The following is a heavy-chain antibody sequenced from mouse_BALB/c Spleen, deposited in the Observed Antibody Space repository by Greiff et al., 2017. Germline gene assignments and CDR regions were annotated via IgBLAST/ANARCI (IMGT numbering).Heavy chain of an antibody. D-gene: IGHD1-2*01. CDR2: ILPGSGST. CDR3: ARGSTATGGDAMDY. CDR1: GYTFSSYW. Sequence: VQLQQSGAELLKPGASVKISCKATGYTFSSYWIEWVKQRPGHGLEWIGEILPGSGSTHYNEKFKGTATFTADTSSNTAYMQLSGLTSEDSAVYYGARGSTATGGDAMDYGGQGNSVTVSS. J-gene: IGHJ4*01. V-gene: IGHV1-9*01.